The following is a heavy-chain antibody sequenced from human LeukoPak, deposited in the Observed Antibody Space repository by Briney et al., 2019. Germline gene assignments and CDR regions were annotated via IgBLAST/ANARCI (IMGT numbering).Heavy chain of an antibody. CDR3: ARDPLEWFNHHGMDV. D-gene: IGHD3-3*01. Sequence: GGSLRLSCAASGFTFSTYWMSWVRQAPGKGLEWVANIKQDGSEKYYVDSVKGRFTISRDNAKNSLYLQMNSLRAEDTAVYYCARDPLEWFNHHGMDVWGQGTTVTVSS. CDR1: GFTFSTYW. J-gene: IGHJ6*02. V-gene: IGHV3-7*01. CDR2: IKQDGSEK.